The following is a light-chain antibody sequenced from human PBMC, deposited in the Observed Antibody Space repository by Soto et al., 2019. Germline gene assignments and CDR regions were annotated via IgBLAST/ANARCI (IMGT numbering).Light chain of an antibody. CDR3: SSYAGSSNV. Sequence: QSVLTQPPSASGSPGQSVAISCTGTSSDVGGYNYVSWYQQHPGKAPKLMIYEVNKRPSGVPDRFSGSKSGNTASLTVSGLQAEDEADYYCSSYAGSSNVFGTGIKLTVL. CDR2: EVN. V-gene: IGLV2-8*01. CDR1: SSDVGGYNY. J-gene: IGLJ1*01.